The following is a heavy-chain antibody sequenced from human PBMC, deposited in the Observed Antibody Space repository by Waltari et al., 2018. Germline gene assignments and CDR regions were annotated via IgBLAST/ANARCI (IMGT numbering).Heavy chain of an antibody. CDR2: ISYDGSNK. V-gene: IGHV3-30*18. CDR3: AKGHDYGDYWGNY. Sequence: QVQLVESGGGVVQPGRSLRLSCAASGFTFSSYGMHWVRQAPGKGLEWVAVISYDGSNKYYADSVKGRFTISRDNSKNTLYLQMNSLRAEDTAVYYCAKGHDYGDYWGNYWGQGTLVTVSS. CDR1: GFTFSSYG. D-gene: IGHD4-17*01. J-gene: IGHJ4*02.